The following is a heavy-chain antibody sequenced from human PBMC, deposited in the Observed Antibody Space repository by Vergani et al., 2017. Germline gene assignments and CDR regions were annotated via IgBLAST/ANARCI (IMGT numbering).Heavy chain of an antibody. CDR2: IKNTGDST. J-gene: IGHJ3*02. Sequence: EVQLLQSEGAVVQPGGSLRLSCVASGFTFSSHAMSWVRQGHGQGLEWVSSIKNTGDSTHYADSVKGRFTISRDNSKNTLYLQMNSLRVEDTAVYYCGRAMEQQLVRDAFDIWGQGTMVTVSS. D-gene: IGHD6-13*01. CDR3: GRAMEQQLVRDAFDI. V-gene: IGHV3-23*01. CDR1: GFTFSSHA.